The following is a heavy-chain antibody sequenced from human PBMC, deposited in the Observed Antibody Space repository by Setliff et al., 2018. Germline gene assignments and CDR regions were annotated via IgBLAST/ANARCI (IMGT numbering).Heavy chain of an antibody. D-gene: IGHD5-12*01. J-gene: IGHJ4*02. CDR2: INHSEST. V-gene: IGHV4-34*01. Sequence: SETLSLTCAVYGGSFSGYYWSWIRQPPGKGLEWIGEINHSESTNYNPSLKSRVTVAVDTSKNQFSLKLSSVTAADTAVYYCARGERRWLRFSLDYWGQGTLVTVSS. CDR3: ARGERRWLRFSLDY. CDR1: GGSFSGYY.